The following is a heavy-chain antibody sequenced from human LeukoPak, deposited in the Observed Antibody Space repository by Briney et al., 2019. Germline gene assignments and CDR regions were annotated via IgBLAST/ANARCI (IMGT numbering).Heavy chain of an antibody. J-gene: IGHJ3*02. Sequence: ASVKVSCKASGYTFTDYYVHWVRQAPGQGLERMGWINPNSGGTNFAQKFQGRVTLTRDTSISTAYMELSRLGSDDTAVYHCARGDIVVVPAATSAFDNWGQGTMVTVSS. CDR3: ARGDIVVVPAATSAFDN. D-gene: IGHD2-2*01. CDR1: GYTFTDYY. V-gene: IGHV1-2*02. CDR2: INPNSGGT.